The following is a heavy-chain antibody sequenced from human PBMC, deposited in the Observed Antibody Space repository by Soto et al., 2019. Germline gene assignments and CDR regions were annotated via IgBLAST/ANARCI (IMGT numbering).Heavy chain of an antibody. CDR1: GGTFSSYA. CDR2: IIPIFGTA. Sequence: GASVKVSCKASGGTFSSYAISWVRQAPGQGLEWMGGIIPIFGTANYAQKFQGRVTITADESTSTAYMELSSLRSEDTAVYYCASLPGYCSSTSCDPGYYGMDVWGQGTTVTVSS. V-gene: IGHV1-69*13. CDR3: ASLPGYCSSTSCDPGYYGMDV. J-gene: IGHJ6*02. D-gene: IGHD2-2*01.